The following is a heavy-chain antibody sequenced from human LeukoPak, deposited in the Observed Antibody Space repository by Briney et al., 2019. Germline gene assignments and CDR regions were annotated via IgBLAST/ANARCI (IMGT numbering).Heavy chain of an antibody. Sequence: GGSLRLSCAASGFAFSNYWMTWVRQAPGKGLEWVANIKPDRSEKYYVDSVKGRFTISRDNAKNSLYLQMNSLRVEDTAVYFCARVRTVAGRYFDYWGQGTLVTVSS. D-gene: IGHD6-19*01. J-gene: IGHJ4*02. CDR3: ARVRTVAGRYFDY. CDR1: GFAFSNYW. V-gene: IGHV3-7*04. CDR2: IKPDRSEK.